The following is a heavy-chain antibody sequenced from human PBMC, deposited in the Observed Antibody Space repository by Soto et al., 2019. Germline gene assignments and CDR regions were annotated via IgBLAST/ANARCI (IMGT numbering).Heavy chain of an antibody. J-gene: IGHJ4*02. D-gene: IGHD1-1*01. CDR1: GFSLTSRPMG. V-gene: IGHV2-5*02. CDR3: AHRLSGYNWNGGYFDY. CDR2: IYWDDDK. Sequence: QITLKESGPPRVKPTQTLTLTCTFSGFSLTSRPMGVGWIRQAPGKALEWLVVIYWDDDKRYSPSLKSRLTITKDTSGNQVVLTMTNMDPVDTATYYCAHRLSGYNWNGGYFDYWGQGALVTVSS.